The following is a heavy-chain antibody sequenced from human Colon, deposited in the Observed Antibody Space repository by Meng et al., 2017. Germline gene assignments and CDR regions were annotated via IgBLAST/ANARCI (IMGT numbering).Heavy chain of an antibody. Sequence: QVQLQESGPGLVKPSGTLSLTCAVSGGSISSSNWWSWIRQPPGKGLEWIGFIYYSGSTNYNPSLKSRVTISVDTSKNQFSLKVSSVTAADTAVYYCARDSGYDKNWFDPWGQGTLVTVSS. CDR1: GGSISSSNW. CDR2: IYYSGST. V-gene: IGHV4-4*02. J-gene: IGHJ5*02. D-gene: IGHD5-12*01. CDR3: ARDSGYDKNWFDP.